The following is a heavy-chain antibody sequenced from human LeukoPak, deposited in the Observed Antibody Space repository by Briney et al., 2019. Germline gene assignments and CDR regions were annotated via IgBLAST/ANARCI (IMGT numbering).Heavy chain of an antibody. CDR1: GFTFSHFW. J-gene: IGHJ4*02. CDR2: IKKTGSET. V-gene: IGHV3-7*01. CDR3: AREGGYCSGGNCYSYFDS. D-gene: IGHD2-15*01. Sequence: GGSLRLSCVASGFTFSHFWMSWVRQAPGKGLEWVAYIKKTGSETYYVDSVKGRFTITRDNTRNSLFLQMYSLRAEDTAVYFCAREGGYCSGGNCYSYFDSWGQGTLVTVSS.